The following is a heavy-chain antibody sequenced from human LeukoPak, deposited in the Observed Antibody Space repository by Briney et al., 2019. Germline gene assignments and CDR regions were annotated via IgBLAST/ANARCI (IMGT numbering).Heavy chain of an antibody. D-gene: IGHD1-20*01. V-gene: IGHV3-7*01. Sequence: PGGSLRLSCAASEFIFSNYWMTWVRQAPGKGLEWVANIKQDGSESYYVDSVKGRFTISRDNAKNTLYLQMNSLRAEDTAVYYCLRDLNWSLDQWGQGTLVTVSS. CDR3: LRDLNWSLDQ. CDR1: EFIFSNYW. CDR2: IKQDGSES. J-gene: IGHJ4*02.